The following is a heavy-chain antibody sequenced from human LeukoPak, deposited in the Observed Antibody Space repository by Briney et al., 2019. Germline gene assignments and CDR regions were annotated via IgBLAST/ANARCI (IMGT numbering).Heavy chain of an antibody. V-gene: IGHV1-18*01. D-gene: IGHD6-6*01. CDR1: GYTFTSYG. CDR2: ISAYNGNT. J-gene: IGHJ4*02. CDR3: ATIGQLAFDY. Sequence: ASVEVSCQASGYTFTSYGISWVRQAPGQRLEWMGWISAYNGNTNYAQKLQGRVTMTTDTSTSTAYMELRSLRSDDTAVYYCATIGQLAFDYWGQGTLATVSS.